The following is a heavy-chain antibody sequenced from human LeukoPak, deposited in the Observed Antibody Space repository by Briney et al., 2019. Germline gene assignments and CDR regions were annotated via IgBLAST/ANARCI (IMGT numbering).Heavy chain of an antibody. CDR1: GGSISSYY. Sequence: SETLSLTCTVSGGSISSYYWSWIRQPAGKGLEWIGRIYTSGSTNYNPTLKSRVTMSVDTSKNQFSLKLSSVTAADTAVYYCARGIAAAVAFDYWGQGTLVTVSS. CDR3: ARGIAAAVAFDY. CDR2: IYTSGST. J-gene: IGHJ4*02. D-gene: IGHD6-13*01. V-gene: IGHV4-4*07.